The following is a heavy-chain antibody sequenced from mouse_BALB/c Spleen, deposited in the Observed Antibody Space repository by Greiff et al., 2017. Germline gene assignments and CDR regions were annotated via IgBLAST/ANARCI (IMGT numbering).Heavy chain of an antibody. V-gene: IGHV2-9*02. J-gene: IGHJ4*01. CDR2: IWAGGST. Sequence: VKLVESGPGLVAPSQSLSITCTVSGFSLTSYGVHWVRQPPGKGLEWLGVIWAGGSTNYNSALMSRLSISKDNSKSQVFLKMNSLQTDDTAMYYCARDRDDYSYYYAMDYWGQGTSVTVSS. CDR1: GFSLTSYG. D-gene: IGHD2-4*01. CDR3: ARDRDDYSYYYAMDY.